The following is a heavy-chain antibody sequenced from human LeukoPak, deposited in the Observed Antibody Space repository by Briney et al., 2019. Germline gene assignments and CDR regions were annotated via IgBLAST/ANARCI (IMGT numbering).Heavy chain of an antibody. CDR2: IWYDGSNK. V-gene: IGHV3-33*01. Sequence: PGRSLRLSCAASGFTFSSYGMHWVRQAPGKGLEWVAVIWYDGSNKYYADSVKGRFTISRDNSKNTLYLQMNSLRAEDTAVYYCARASGSWYAFDYWGQGTLVTVSS. CDR3: ARASGSWYAFDY. D-gene: IGHD6-13*01. J-gene: IGHJ4*02. CDR1: GFTFSSYG.